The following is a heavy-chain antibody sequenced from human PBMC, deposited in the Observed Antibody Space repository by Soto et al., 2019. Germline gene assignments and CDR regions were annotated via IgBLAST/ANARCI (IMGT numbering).Heavy chain of an antibody. D-gene: IGHD3-22*01. V-gene: IGHV1-69*06. CDR2: IIPIFGTT. J-gene: IGHJ5*02. Sequence: ASVKVSCKASGGTFSSYAISWVRQAPGQGLEWMGGIIPIFGTTNYAQKFQGRVTITADKSTSTAYMELSSLRSEDTAVYYCASRIVVATGWFDPWGQGTLVTVSS. CDR1: GGTFSSYA. CDR3: ASRIVVATGWFDP.